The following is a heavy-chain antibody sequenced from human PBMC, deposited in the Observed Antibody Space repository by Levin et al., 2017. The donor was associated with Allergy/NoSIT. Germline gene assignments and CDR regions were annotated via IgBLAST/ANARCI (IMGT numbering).Heavy chain of an antibody. CDR1: GFTFSTYA. Sequence: GGSLRLSCAASGFTFSTYAISWVRQAPGKGLECVSTIFGSGGSTFYADSVKGRFTSSRDNSKNTLYLQMNSLRAEDSAVYFCTKSRGPINPPIDYWGQGTLVTVSS. J-gene: IGHJ4*02. CDR2: IFGSGGST. D-gene: IGHD3-10*01. CDR3: TKSRGPINPPIDY. V-gene: IGHV3-23*01.